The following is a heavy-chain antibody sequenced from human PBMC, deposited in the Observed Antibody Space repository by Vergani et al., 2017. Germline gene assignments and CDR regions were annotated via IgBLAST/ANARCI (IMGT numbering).Heavy chain of an antibody. CDR1: GGSISSGDYY. V-gene: IGHV4-30-4*08. D-gene: IGHD2-21*01. Sequence: QVQLQESGPGLVKPSQTLSLTCTVSGGSISSGDYYWSWIRQPPGKGLEWIGYIYYSGSTYYNPSLKSRVTISVDTSKNQFSPKLSSVTAADTAVYYCARDVADSAYYYGMDVWGQGTTITVSS. CDR3: ARDVADSAYYYGMDV. J-gene: IGHJ6*02. CDR2: IYYSGST.